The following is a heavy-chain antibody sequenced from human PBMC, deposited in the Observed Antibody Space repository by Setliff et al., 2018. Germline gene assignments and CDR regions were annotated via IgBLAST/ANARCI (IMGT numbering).Heavy chain of an antibody. Sequence: GGSLRLSCTGTGFNFADYSLTWVRLAPGKGLEWVAVILDDGVKKYHADSVKGRFTISRDNFKNTLYLEMNSLETEDTALYYCTTEGESELDYWGQGTLVTVSS. CDR2: ILDDGVKK. CDR3: TTEGESELDY. J-gene: IGHJ4*02. CDR1: GFNFADYS. V-gene: IGHV3-30-3*01.